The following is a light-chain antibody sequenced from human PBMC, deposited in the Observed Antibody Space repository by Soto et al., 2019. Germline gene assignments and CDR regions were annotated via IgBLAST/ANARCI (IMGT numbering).Light chain of an antibody. CDR3: QQYNNWPPIT. J-gene: IGKJ5*01. CDR1: QSVSSN. CDR2: GAN. V-gene: IGKV3-15*01. Sequence: ERVMTQSPATLSVSPGERATLSCRVSQSVSSNLAWYQQKPGQAPRLLIYGANTRVTGVPDRFSGSGSGTEFTLTISSLQPEDSAVYYCQQYNNWPPITFGQGTRLEIK.